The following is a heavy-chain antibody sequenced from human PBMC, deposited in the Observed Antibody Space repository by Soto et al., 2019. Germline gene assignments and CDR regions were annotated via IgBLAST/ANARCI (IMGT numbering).Heavy chain of an antibody. CDR2: FDPDEAET. Sequence: QVQLVQSGAEVKKPGASVKVSCKVSGYTLNEVAMHWVRQAPGKGLEWRGGFDPDEAETNYAHHFQGRVTMTEDTSTDTVYMELSSLRSEDTALYFCTTYHGDYNFDHWGQGTLVTVSS. CDR1: GYTLNEVA. D-gene: IGHD4-17*01. V-gene: IGHV1-24*01. CDR3: TTYHGDYNFDH. J-gene: IGHJ5*02.